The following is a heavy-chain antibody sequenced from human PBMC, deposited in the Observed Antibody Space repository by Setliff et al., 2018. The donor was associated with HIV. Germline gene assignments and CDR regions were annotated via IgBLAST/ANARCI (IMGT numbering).Heavy chain of an antibody. Sequence: KPSETLSLTCTVSGGSFTTEGYYWSWIRQHPGKGLEWIGYASYSRSTYYNPSLKNRLTISIGTSENQFSLKLTSVTAADTAVYYCARASRWIQVWTTPETDLDFWGQGNLVTVSS. D-gene: IGHD5-18*01. CDR2: ASYSRST. J-gene: IGHJ4*02. CDR3: ARASRWIQVWTTPETDLDF. V-gene: IGHV4-31*03. CDR1: GGSFTTEGYY.